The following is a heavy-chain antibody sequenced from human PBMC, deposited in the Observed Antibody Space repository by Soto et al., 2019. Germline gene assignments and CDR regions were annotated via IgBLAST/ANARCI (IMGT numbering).Heavy chain of an antibody. D-gene: IGHD3-3*01. Sequence: GAPVKGSRKVSGYTLTELSMDWGRQAPGKGLEWMGGFDPEDGETIYAQKFQGRVTMTEDTSTDTAYMELSSLRSEDTAVYYCATTFAVRSGSRAFDIWGQGTMVTVSS. CDR1: GYTLTELS. J-gene: IGHJ3*02. V-gene: IGHV1-24*01. CDR3: ATTFAVRSGSRAFDI. CDR2: FDPEDGET.